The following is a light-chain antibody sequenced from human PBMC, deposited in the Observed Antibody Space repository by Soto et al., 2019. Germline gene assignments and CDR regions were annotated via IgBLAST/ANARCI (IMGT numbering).Light chain of an antibody. CDR3: CSYAGNGYV. CDR2: EGT. J-gene: IGLJ1*01. V-gene: IGLV2-23*01. CDR1: PSNVGGYNL. Sequence: SALTQPASVSGSPGQSITISCTGTPSNVGGYNLVSWYQQHPGRAPELIIYEGTQRPSGVSARFSGSKSGNTASLTISGLQADDEADYYCCSYAGNGYVFGTGTKLTVL.